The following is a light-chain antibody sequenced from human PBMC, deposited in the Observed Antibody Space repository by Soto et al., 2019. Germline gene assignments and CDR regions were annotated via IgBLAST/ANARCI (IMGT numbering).Light chain of an antibody. CDR2: DAS. CDR1: QDISNY. Sequence: DIQMTQSPSSLSASVGARVTITCQASQDISNYLNWYQQKPGKAPKLLIYDASNLETGVPSRFSGSGSGTDFTFTISSLQPGDIATYDCQQYDNLLLTFGGGTKVEIK. CDR3: QQYDNLLLT. J-gene: IGKJ4*01. V-gene: IGKV1-33*01.